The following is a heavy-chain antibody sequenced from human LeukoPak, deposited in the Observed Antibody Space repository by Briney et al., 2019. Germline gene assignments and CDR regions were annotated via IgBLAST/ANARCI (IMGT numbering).Heavy chain of an antibody. Sequence: SETLSLTCAVYGESFSGYYWSWIRQPPGKGLEWIGEINHSRSTNYNPSLKSRVTISIDTSKNQSSLKLTSVTAADTAVYYCARKTGATMGYFDLWGRGTLVTVSS. CDR1: GESFSGYY. CDR2: INHSRST. D-gene: IGHD7-27*01. CDR3: ARKTGATMGYFDL. J-gene: IGHJ2*01. V-gene: IGHV4-34*01.